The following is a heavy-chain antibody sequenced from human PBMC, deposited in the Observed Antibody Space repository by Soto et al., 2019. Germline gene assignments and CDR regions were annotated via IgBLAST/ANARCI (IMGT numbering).Heavy chain of an antibody. Sequence: KPSETLSLTCTVSGGSISSSSYYWGWIRQPPGKGLEWIGSIYYSGSTYYNPSLKSRVTISVDTSKNQFSLKLSSVTAADTAVYYCARHAPSYNWNNVDYYYYGMDVWGQGTTVTV. D-gene: IGHD1-20*01. CDR2: IYYSGST. CDR1: GGSISSSSYY. V-gene: IGHV4-39*01. J-gene: IGHJ6*02. CDR3: ARHAPSYNWNNVDYYYYGMDV.